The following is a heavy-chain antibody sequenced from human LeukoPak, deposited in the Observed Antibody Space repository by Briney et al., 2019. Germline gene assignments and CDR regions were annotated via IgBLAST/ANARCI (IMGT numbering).Heavy chain of an antibody. CDR1: GFTFSSYW. D-gene: IGHD3-3*01. Sequence: GGSLRLSCAASGFTFSSYWMHWVRQAPGKGLVWVSRINSDGSSTSYADSVKGRFTISRDTAKNTLYLQMNSLRAEDTAVYYCAATYYDFWSGSYNWFDPWGQGTLVTVSS. J-gene: IGHJ5*02. V-gene: IGHV3-74*01. CDR3: AATYYDFWSGSYNWFDP. CDR2: INSDGSST.